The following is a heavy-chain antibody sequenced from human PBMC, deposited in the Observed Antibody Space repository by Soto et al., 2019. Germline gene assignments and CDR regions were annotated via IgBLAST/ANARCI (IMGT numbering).Heavy chain of an antibody. CDR1: GFTFSSYA. D-gene: IGHD3-3*01. Sequence: GGSLRLSCAASGFTFSSYAMHWVRQAPGKGLEWVAVISYDGSNKYYADSVKGRFTISRDNSKNTLYLQMNSLRAEDTAVYYCARGAILVGSGYFEYYYYGMDVWGQGTTVTVSS. CDR3: ARGAILVGSGYFEYYYYGMDV. J-gene: IGHJ6*02. V-gene: IGHV3-30-3*01. CDR2: ISYDGSNK.